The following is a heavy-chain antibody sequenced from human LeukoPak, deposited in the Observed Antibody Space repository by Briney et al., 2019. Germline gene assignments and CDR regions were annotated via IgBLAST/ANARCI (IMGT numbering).Heavy chain of an antibody. CDR2: IYSSGHT. CDR3: ARIVSSGFSDY. J-gene: IGHJ4*02. CDR1: GGSISNYY. V-gene: IGHV4-59*01. D-gene: IGHD3-22*01. Sequence: KPSETLSLTCTVSGGSISNYYWSWIRQPPGKGLEWIGYIYSSGHTNYNPSLKSRVTISADTSKNQFSLKLSSVTAADTAVYYCARIVSSGFSDYWGQGTLVAVSS.